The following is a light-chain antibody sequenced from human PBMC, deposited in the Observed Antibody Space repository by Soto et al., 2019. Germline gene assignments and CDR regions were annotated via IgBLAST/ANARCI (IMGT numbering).Light chain of an antibody. Sequence: QAVVTQPPSVSGAPGQRVTISCTGSSSNIGAGYDVHWYQQLPGTAPKLLIYGNSNRPSGVPDRFSGSKSGTSASLAITGLQAEDEADYCQSYDSSLSGRVVFGGGTKLTVL. CDR2: GNS. V-gene: IGLV1-40*01. J-gene: IGLJ2*01. CDR3: QSYDSSLSGRVV. CDR1: SSNIGAGYD.